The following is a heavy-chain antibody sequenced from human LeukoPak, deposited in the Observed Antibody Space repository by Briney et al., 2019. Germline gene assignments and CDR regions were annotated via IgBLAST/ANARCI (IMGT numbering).Heavy chain of an antibody. CDR1: GFTVSSNY. J-gene: IGHJ4*02. CDR3: ARVSGRLERQSYLDY. D-gene: IGHD1-1*01. CDR2: ISGDSTYI. Sequence: GGSLRLSCAASGFTVSSNYMSWVRQAPGKGLEWVSSISGDSTYIYNAGSVKGRFTISRDNAQASLYLQMISLRADDTAVYYCARVSGRLERQSYLDYWGQGTLVIVSS. V-gene: IGHV3-21*01.